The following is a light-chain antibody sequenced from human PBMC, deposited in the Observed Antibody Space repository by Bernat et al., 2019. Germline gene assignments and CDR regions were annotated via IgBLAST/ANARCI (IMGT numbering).Light chain of an antibody. CDR2: GVS. CDR1: SSDVGGYDY. Sequence: QSALTQPASVSGSPGQSIAISCTGTSSDVGGYDYVSWYQQHPGKAPKFMIYGVSNRPSGVSNRFSGSKSGNTASLTISGLQAEDGADYYCSSKTSSGTLVVCGGGTKLTVL. CDR3: SSKTSSGTLVV. V-gene: IGLV2-14*01. J-gene: IGLJ2*01.